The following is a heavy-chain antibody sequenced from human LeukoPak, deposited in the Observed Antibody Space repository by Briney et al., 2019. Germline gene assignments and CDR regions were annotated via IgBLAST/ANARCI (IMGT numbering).Heavy chain of an antibody. CDR3: ARHSLNNYGRHY. J-gene: IGHJ4*02. CDR1: GGSISSGGYY. V-gene: IGHV4-31*03. CDR2: IYYSGST. D-gene: IGHD3-16*01. Sequence: PSQTLSLTCTVSGGSISSGGYYWSWIRQHPGKGLEWIGYIYYSGSTYYNPSLKSRVTISVDTSKNQFSLRLSSATAADTATYYCARHSLNNYGRHYWGQGTLVTVSS.